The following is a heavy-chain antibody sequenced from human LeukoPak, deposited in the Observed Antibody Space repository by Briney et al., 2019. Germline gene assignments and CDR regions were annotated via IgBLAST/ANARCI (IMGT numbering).Heavy chain of an antibody. CDR1: GGSISSSSYF. J-gene: IGHJ4*02. CDR3: ARNLIPEQLVLNF. CDR2: IYYSGST. V-gene: IGHV4-39*07. D-gene: IGHD6-13*01. Sequence: SETLSLTCTVSGGSISSSSYFWGWIRQPPGKGLEWIGSIYYSGSTNYNPSLKSRVTMSVDTSKNQFSLNLKSVTPEDTAVYYCARNLIPEQLVLNFWGQGTLVTVSS.